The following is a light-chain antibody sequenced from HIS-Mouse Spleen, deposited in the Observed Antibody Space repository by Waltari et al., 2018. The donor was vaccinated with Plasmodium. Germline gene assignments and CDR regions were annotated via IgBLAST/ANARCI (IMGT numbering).Light chain of an antibody. V-gene: IGKV1-5*03. CDR2: KAS. CDR3: QQYNSYWT. CDR1: QSISSW. Sequence: DIQMTQSPSTLSASVGDRVTITCRASQSISSWLAWYQQKPGKDPKHLIYKASSLESGVPSRFSGSGSGTEFTLTISSLQPDDFATYYCQQYNSYWTFGQGTKVEIK. J-gene: IGKJ1*01.